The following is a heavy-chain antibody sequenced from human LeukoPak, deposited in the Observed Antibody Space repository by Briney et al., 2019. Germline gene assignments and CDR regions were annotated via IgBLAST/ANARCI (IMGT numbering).Heavy chain of an antibody. J-gene: IGHJ6*02. Sequence: KSSETLSLTCTVSGGSITNYYWSWIRQPPGKGLEWIGYIYYSGTTNYNPSLKSRVTISIDTSKNQFSLKLNSVTAADTAVYYCARDRGLSRGWLDYYYGMDVWGQGTTVTVSS. D-gene: IGHD6-19*01. CDR3: ARDRGLSRGWLDYYYGMDV. CDR2: IYYSGTT. V-gene: IGHV4-59*01. CDR1: GGSITNYY.